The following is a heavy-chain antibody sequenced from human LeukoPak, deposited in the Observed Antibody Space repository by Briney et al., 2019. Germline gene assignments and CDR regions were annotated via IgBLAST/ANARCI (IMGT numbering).Heavy chain of an antibody. Sequence: PSETLSLTCTVSGGSISSGGYYWSWIRQPPGKGLEWIGYIYHSGSTYYNPSLKSRVTISVDRSKNQFSLKLSSVTAADTAVYYCARVKGGYGSGSYYYWGQGTLVTVSS. V-gene: IGHV4-30-2*01. CDR3: ARVKGGYGSGSYYY. D-gene: IGHD3-10*01. CDR2: IYHSGST. J-gene: IGHJ4*02. CDR1: GGSISSGGYY.